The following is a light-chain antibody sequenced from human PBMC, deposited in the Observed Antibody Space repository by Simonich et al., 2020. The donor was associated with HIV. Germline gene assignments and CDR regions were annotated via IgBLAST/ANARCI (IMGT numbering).Light chain of an antibody. V-gene: IGKV3-15*01. CDR1: QRVSSN. J-gene: IGKJ4*01. CDR2: GAS. Sequence: EIVMTQSPATLSVSPGERATLSCRASQRVSSNLAWYQQKPGQAPRLLIYGASTRATGIPARFSGSGYGTEFTLTISSMQSEDFAVYYCQQYNNWPLTFGGGTKVEIK. CDR3: QQYNNWPLT.